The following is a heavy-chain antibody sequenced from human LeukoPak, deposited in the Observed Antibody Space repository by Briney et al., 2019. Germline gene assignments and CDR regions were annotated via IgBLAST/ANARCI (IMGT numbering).Heavy chain of an antibody. CDR2: INPNSGGT. CDR1: GYTFTGYY. V-gene: IGHV1-2*02. D-gene: IGHD6-19*01. CDR3: ARIRGQWLARGGWFDP. J-gene: IGHJ5*02. Sequence: ASVTVSCKASGYTFTGYYMHWVRQAPGQGLEWMGWINPNSGGTNYAQKFQGRVTMTRDTSISTAYMELSRLRSDDTAVYYCARIRGQWLARGGWFDPWGQGTLVTVSS.